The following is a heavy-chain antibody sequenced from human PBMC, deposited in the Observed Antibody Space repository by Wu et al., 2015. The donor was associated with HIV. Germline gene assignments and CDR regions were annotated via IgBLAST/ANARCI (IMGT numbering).Heavy chain of an antibody. CDR2: INPNSGGT. CDR3: ARGRKYYYDSSGSIGPLGFDI. J-gene: IGHJ3*02. Sequence: QVQLVQSGAEVKKTGASVKVSCKASGYTFTGYYIHWVRQAPGQGLEWMGWINPNSGGTNYAQKFQGRVTMTRDTSISTAYMELSSLRSDDTAVYYCARGRKYYYDSSGSIGPLGFDIWGQGTMVTVSS. D-gene: IGHD3-22*01. CDR1: GYTFTGYY. V-gene: IGHV1-2*02.